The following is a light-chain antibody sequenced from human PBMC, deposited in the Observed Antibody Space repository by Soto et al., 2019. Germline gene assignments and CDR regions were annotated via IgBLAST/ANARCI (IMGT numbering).Light chain of an antibody. CDR2: DAS. J-gene: IGKJ4*01. V-gene: IGKV1-33*01. CDR3: QQYDSLPPT. CDR1: QDINNY. Sequence: DIQMTQSPSSLSASVGARVTITCQASQDINNYLNWYQQKAGKAPKLLIYDASNLETGVPSRFSGSGSGTDFTFTITSLQPEDIATYYCQQYDSLPPTFGGWTKVEIK.